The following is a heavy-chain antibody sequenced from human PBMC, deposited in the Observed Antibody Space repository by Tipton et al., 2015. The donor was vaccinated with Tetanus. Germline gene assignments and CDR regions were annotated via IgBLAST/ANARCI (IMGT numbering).Heavy chain of an antibody. J-gene: IGHJ4*02. Sequence: SLRLSCAATGFTFNIFGMSWVRQAPGRGLEWVSSISSTTSYIYYSDSVKGRFTISRDNAKNSLYLQMNSLTADDTAVYFCASGSSLDYWGQGTLVTVSS. V-gene: IGHV3-21*01. D-gene: IGHD6-6*01. CDR1: GFTFNIFG. CDR3: ASGSSLDY. CDR2: ISSTTSYI.